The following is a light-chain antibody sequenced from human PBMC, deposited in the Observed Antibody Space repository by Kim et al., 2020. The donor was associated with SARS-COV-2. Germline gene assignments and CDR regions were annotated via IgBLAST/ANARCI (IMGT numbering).Light chain of an antibody. CDR3: QQYNSWPLT. CDR1: QSFSSK. J-gene: IGKJ4*01. V-gene: IGKV3-15*01. CDR2: DTS. Sequence: VSPWERATLACRASQSFSSKLAWFQQTPGQAPRLLIYDTSTRATGVPARFSGSGSGTEFTLTINSLQSEDFAVYYCQQYNSWPLTFGGGTKVDIK.